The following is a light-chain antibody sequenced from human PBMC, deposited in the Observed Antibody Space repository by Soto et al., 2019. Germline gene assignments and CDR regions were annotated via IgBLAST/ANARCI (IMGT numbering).Light chain of an antibody. CDR2: AAS. V-gene: IGKV1-6*02. J-gene: IGKJ1*01. Sequence: MQMTQSRSSLAAAVGDRVTITCRASQGIRNDLGWYQQKPGKAPKLLIYAASSLQSGVPSRFSGSGSGTDFTLTSSSLQPEDFATYYCLQDYNYPWTVGQGTKVEIK. CDR1: QGIRND. CDR3: LQDYNYPWT.